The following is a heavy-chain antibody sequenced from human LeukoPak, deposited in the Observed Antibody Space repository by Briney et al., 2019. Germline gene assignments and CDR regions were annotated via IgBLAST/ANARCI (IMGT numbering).Heavy chain of an antibody. D-gene: IGHD6-19*01. CDR3: AKGGPGSGWYYFDN. CDR2: VTGNT. CDR1: GFTFNNYA. Sequence: QPGGSLRLSCAASGFTFNNYAMNWVRQASGKGLEWVSSVTGNTYYADSVKGRFTISRDNSKNTLYLQMNSLRAEDTAVYYCAKGGPGSGWYYFDNWGQGTLVTVSS. V-gene: IGHV3-23*01. J-gene: IGHJ4*02.